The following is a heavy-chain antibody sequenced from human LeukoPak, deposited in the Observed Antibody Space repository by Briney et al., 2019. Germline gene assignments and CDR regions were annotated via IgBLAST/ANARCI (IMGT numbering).Heavy chain of an antibody. CDR3: ARDWASDY. CDR1: GFTFSSYS. Sequence: GGSLRLSCAASGFTFSSYSMKWVRQAPGKGLEWLSYISSSSSSIYYADSVKGRFTISRDNAENSLYLQMNSLRAEDTAVYYCARDWASDYWGQGTQVTVSS. CDR2: ISSSSSSI. J-gene: IGHJ4*02. D-gene: IGHD7-27*01. V-gene: IGHV3-48*01.